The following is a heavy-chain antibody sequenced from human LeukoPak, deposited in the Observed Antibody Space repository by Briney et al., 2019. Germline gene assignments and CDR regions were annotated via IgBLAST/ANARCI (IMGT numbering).Heavy chain of an antibody. V-gene: IGHV3-30-3*01. J-gene: IGHJ4*02. CDR3: ARDLGGYYDSSGYYLPLGY. CDR1: GFTFSSYA. D-gene: IGHD3-22*01. Sequence: GGSLRLSCAASGFTFSSYAMHWVRQAPGKGLEWVAVISYDGSSKYYADSVKGRFTISRDNSKDTLYLQMNSLRAEDTAVYYCARDLGGYYDSSGYYLPLGYWGQGTLVTVSS. CDR2: ISYDGSSK.